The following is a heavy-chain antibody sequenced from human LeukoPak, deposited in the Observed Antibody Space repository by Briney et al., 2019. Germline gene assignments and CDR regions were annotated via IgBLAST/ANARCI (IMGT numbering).Heavy chain of an antibody. J-gene: IGHJ3*02. D-gene: IGHD2/OR15-2a*01. CDR2: IYYSGST. CDR1: GGSIRSSSYY. CDR3: ANQEYDAFDI. V-gene: IGHV4-39*01. Sequence: PSETLSLTXTVSGGSIRSSSYYWGWIRQPPGKGLEWIGSIYYSGSTYYNPSLKSRVTISVDTSKNQFSLKLSSVTAADTAVYYCANQEYDAFDIWGQGTMVTVSS.